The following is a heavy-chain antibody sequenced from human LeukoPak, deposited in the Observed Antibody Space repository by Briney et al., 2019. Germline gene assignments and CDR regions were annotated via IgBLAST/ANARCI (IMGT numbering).Heavy chain of an antibody. CDR1: GFTFSSYS. CDR3: ARDLGGSPTAFDY. D-gene: IGHD1-26*01. J-gene: IGHJ4*02. CDR2: ISSSSSYI. Sequence: GGSLRLSCAASGFTFSSYSMNWVRQAPGKGLEWVSSISSSSSYIYYADSVKGRSTISRANAKNSLYLQMNSLRAEDTAVYYCARDLGGSPTAFDYWGQGTLVTVSS. V-gene: IGHV3-21*01.